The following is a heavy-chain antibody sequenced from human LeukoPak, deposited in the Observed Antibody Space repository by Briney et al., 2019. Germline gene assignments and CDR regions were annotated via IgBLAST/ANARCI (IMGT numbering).Heavy chain of an antibody. CDR1: GYTFTSYG. Sequence: GASVKVSCKASGYTFTSYGISWVRQAPGQGLEWMGWISAYNGNTNYAQKLQGRVTMTTDTSTSTAYMELRSLRSDDTAVYYCARDGVPYGDYTGFDPWGQGTLVTVSS. CDR2: ISAYNGNT. J-gene: IGHJ5*02. V-gene: IGHV1-18*01. D-gene: IGHD4-17*01. CDR3: ARDGVPYGDYTGFDP.